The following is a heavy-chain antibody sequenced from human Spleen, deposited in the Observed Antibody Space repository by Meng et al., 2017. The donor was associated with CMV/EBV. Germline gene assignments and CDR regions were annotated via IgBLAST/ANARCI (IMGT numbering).Heavy chain of an antibody. CDR1: GGSISSGCSY. D-gene: IGHD4-23*01. CDR3: ARDWGGNGFDY. Sequence: CSASGGSISSGCSYWGWIRPPPGRGLEWIGYIYYSESTYYTPSLKSRVTISVDTSKNQFSLKLSSVTAADTAVYYCARDWGGNGFDYWGQGTLVTVSS. CDR2: IYYSEST. J-gene: IGHJ4*02. V-gene: IGHV4-31*03.